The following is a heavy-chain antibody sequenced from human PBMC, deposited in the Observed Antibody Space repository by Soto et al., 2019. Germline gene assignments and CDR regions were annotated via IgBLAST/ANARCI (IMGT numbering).Heavy chain of an antibody. CDR1: GFTFSSYA. V-gene: IGHV3-23*01. J-gene: IGHJ2*01. Sequence: GGSLRLSCAASGFTFSSYAMSWVRQAPGKGLEWVSAISGSGGSTYYADSVRGRFTISRDNSKNTLYLQMNSLRAEDTAVYYCADLGTVVPAAIGYFDLWGRGTLVTVSS. CDR3: ADLGTVVPAAIGYFDL. D-gene: IGHD2-2*01. CDR2: ISGSGGST.